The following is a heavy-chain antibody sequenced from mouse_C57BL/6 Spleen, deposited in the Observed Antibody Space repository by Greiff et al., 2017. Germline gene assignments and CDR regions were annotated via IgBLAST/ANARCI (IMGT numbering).Heavy chain of an antibody. J-gene: IGHJ4*01. V-gene: IGHV5-9-1*02. CDR3: TRDYSGGYYAMDY. CDR2: ISSGGDYI. Sequence: DVHLVESGEGLVKPGGSLKLSCAASGFTFSSYAMSWVRQTPEKRLEWVAYISSGGDYIYYADTVKGRFTISRDNARNTLYLQMSSLKSEDTAMYYCTRDYSGGYYAMDYWGQGTSVTVSS. D-gene: IGHD2-13*01. CDR1: GFTFSSYA.